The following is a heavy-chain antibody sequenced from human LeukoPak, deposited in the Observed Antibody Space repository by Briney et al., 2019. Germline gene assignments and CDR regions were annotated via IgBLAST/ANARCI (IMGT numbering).Heavy chain of an antibody. CDR3: AREVRSYSSSWSSPAFDY. Sequence: PGRSLRLSCAASGFTFSSYGMPWVRQAPGKGLEWVAVIWYDGSNKYYADSVKGRFTISRDNSKNTLYLQMNSLRAEDTAVYYCAREVRSYSSSWSSPAFDYWGQGTLVTVSS. CDR2: IWYDGSNK. V-gene: IGHV3-33*01. CDR1: GFTFSSYG. J-gene: IGHJ4*02. D-gene: IGHD6-13*01.